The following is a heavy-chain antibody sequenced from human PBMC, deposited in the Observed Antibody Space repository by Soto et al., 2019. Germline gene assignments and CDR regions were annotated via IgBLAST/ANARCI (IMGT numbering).Heavy chain of an antibody. CDR2: IIPIFGTA. J-gene: IGHJ6*02. CDR1: GGTFSSYA. Sequence: GASVKVSCKASGGTFSSYAISWVRQAPGQGLEWMGGIIPIFGTANYAQKFQGRVTITADESTSTAYMELSSLRSEDTAVYYCAREWRQQQIAGGERYYYYGMDVWGQGTTVTVYS. D-gene: IGHD6-13*01. V-gene: IGHV1-69*13. CDR3: AREWRQQQIAGGERYYYYGMDV.